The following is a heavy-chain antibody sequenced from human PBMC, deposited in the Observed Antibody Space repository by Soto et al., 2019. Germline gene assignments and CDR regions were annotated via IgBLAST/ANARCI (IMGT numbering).Heavy chain of an antibody. V-gene: IGHV3-23*01. CDR3: AKDRLAGGFAY. J-gene: IGHJ4*02. CDR1: GFTFSNYA. D-gene: IGHD3-16*01. Sequence: GGSLRLSCAASGFTFSNYAMSWVHQAPGKGLEWVSLVSATAGTTYYTDAVKGRFTISRGNSRNTVDLRMNSLRAADTAVYYCAKDRLAGGFAYWGQGPLVTVSS. CDR2: VSATAGTT.